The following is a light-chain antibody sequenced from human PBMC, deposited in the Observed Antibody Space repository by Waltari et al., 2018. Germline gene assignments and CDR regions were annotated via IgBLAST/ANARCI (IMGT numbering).Light chain of an antibody. Sequence: EIVLTQSPATLSLSPGQRGTLSCRAIQSVGGNLAWYQQKPGQAPSLLIYDASNRATGIPARFSGSGSGTGFTITISSLEPEDFAVYYCQQRRTWPSITFGQGTRLDI. V-gene: IGKV3-11*01. CDR1: QSVGGN. J-gene: IGKJ5*01. CDR2: DAS. CDR3: QQRRTWPSIT.